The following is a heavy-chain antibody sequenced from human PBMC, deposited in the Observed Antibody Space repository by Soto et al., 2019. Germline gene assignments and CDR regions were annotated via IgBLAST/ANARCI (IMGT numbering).Heavy chain of an antibody. CDR1: GFTFSSYW. CDR3: VRGSGLAWFDP. D-gene: IGHD5-12*01. J-gene: IGHJ5*02. Sequence: SLRLSCAASGFTFSSYWMSWVRQAPGKGLEWVANIKEDGSEKYYVDSVKGRFTISRDNAKNSLYLQMNSLRAEDTAVYYCVRGSGLAWFDPWGQGTLVTVSS. V-gene: IGHV3-7*03. CDR2: IKEDGSEK.